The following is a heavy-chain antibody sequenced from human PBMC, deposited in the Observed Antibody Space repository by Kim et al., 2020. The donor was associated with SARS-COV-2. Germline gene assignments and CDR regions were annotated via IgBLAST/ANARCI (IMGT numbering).Heavy chain of an antibody. D-gene: IGHD4-4*01. CDR2: ISYDGNNK. V-gene: IGHV3-30*18. J-gene: IGHJ6*03. CDR3: GKDFSDYTNYRYYYYYMDV. CDR1: GFTFSSYA. Sequence: GGSLRLSCAASGFTFSSYAMHWVRHAPGKGLEWVAVISYDGNNKFYADSVRGRFTVSRDNSKNTLDLQMNSLGAEDTAVYYCGKDFSDYTNYRYYYYYMDVWGKGTTVTVSS.